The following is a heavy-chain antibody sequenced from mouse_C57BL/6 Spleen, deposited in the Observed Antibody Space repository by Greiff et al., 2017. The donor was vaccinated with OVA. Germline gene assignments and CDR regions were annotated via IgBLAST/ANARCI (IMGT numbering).Heavy chain of an antibody. D-gene: IGHD4-1*01. J-gene: IGHJ4*01. CDR2: IDPSDSYT. CDR1: GYTFTSYW. V-gene: IGHV1-69*01. CDR3: ARYPPLEVDY. Sequence: QVQLQQPGAELVMPGASVKLSCKASGYTFTSYWMHWVKQRPGQGLEWIGEIDPSDSYTNYNQKFKGQSTLTVDKSSSTAYMQLSSLTSVDAAVYYCARYPPLEVDYWGQGTSVTVSS.